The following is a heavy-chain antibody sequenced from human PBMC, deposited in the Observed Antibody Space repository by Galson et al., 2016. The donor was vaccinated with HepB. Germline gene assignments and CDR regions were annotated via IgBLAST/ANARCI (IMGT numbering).Heavy chain of an antibody. V-gene: IGHV1-18*04. CDR1: GYTFTSYG. CDR3: ARDRIKVVPPVIDWFDP. J-gene: IGHJ5*02. D-gene: IGHD2-2*01. CDR2: IATYNGDT. Sequence: SVNVSCKASGYTFTSYGISWVRQAPGQGLEWMGWIATYNGDTNYAQKFQGRLTMTTDTSTTTAYMELRSLRFDDTAVYYCARDRIKVVPPVIDWFDPWGQGTLVTVSS.